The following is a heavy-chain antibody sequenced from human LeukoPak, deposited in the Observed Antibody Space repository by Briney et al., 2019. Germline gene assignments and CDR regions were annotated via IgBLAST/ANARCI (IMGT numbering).Heavy chain of an antibody. CDR3: ARDQGLYCGGDCYSDY. D-gene: IGHD2-21*02. CDR2: ISAYNGNT. V-gene: IGHV1-18*01. CDR1: GYTFTSYG. Sequence: ASVKVPCKASGYTFTSYGISWVRQAPGQGLEWMGWISAYNGNTNYAQKLQGRVTMTTDTSTSTAYMELRSLRSDDTAVYYCARDQGLYCGGDCYSDYWGQGTLVTVSS. J-gene: IGHJ4*02.